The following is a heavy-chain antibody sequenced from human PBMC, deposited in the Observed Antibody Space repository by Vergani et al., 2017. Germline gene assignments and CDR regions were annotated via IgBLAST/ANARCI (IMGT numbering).Heavy chain of an antibody. V-gene: IGHV3-13*01. D-gene: IGHD1-1*01. CDR1: GFTFSSND. CDR3: AKEFXGTGNCYGWNHLEV. Sequence: VESGGGLVQPGGSLRLSCTVSGFTFSSNDFHWVRQTAGKGLEWVSSIGVDGDRYYSDSVKGRFTISRDNGQSYLYLDMDNLRVEDTAVYFCAKEFXGTGNCYGWNHLEVWGEGTSVTVSS. J-gene: IGHJ6*04. CDR2: IGVDGDR.